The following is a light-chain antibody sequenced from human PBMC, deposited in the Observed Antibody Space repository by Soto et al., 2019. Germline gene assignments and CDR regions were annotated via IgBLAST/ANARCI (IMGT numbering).Light chain of an antibody. CDR2: GVS. J-gene: IGKJ1*01. CDR3: QQYHNSVWT. CDR1: QSVSSTS. Sequence: EIVLTQSPGTLSLSPGERATLSCRASQSVSSTSLEWYQQKPGQAPRLLMYGVSSRAPGIQDRFSGSGSGTDFTLPINRLEPEDFAVYFCQQYHNSVWTFGQGTRVEIK. V-gene: IGKV3-20*01.